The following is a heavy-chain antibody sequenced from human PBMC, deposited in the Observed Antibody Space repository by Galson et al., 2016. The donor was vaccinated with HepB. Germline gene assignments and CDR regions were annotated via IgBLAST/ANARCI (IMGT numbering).Heavy chain of an antibody. Sequence: SLRLSCAASGFTFSSYWMHWVRQAPGKGLVWVSRINSDVNSTSYADSVKGRFTISRDNAKNTLYLQMNSLRAEDTAVYYCATRGGGNPLFGYWGQGTLVTVSS. CDR1: GFTFSSYW. CDR2: INSDVNST. CDR3: ATRGGGNPLFGY. J-gene: IGHJ4*02. D-gene: IGHD4-23*01. V-gene: IGHV3-74*01.